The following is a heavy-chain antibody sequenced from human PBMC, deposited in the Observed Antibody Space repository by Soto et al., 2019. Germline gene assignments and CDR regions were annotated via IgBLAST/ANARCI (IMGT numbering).Heavy chain of an antibody. CDR3: ARQSCGSCYKDY. J-gene: IGHJ4*02. Sequence: QLQLQESGPGLVKPSETLSLTCTVSGGSISSSSYYWGWIRQPPGKGLEWSGSIYYSGSTYYNPSLKSRVTISVDTSKNQFSLKLSSVTAADTAVYYCARQSCGSCYKDYWGQGTLVTVSS. CDR1: GGSISSSSYY. D-gene: IGHD2-15*01. CDR2: IYYSGST. V-gene: IGHV4-39*01.